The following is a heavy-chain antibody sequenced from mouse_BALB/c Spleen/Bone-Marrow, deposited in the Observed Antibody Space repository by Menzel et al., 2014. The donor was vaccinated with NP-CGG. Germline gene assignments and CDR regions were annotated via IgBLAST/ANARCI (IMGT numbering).Heavy chain of an antibody. CDR1: GYTLTSYT. J-gene: IGHJ3*01. CDR2: INPSSGYT. Sequence: VKLMESGAELARPGASVKMSCKASGYTLTSYTMHWVKQRPGQGLEWIGYINPSSGYTNYNQKCKDKATLTADKSSSTAYMQLSSLTSEDSAVYYCAREGYGNYAYWGQGTLVTVSA. V-gene: IGHV1-4*01. D-gene: IGHD2-10*02. CDR3: AREGYGNYAY.